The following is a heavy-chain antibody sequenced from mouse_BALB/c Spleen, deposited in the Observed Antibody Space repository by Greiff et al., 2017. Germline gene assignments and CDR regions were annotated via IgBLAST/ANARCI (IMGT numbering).Heavy chain of an antibody. Sequence: VQLQESGPELVRPGVSVKISCKGSGYTFTDYAMHWVKQSHAKSLEWIGVISTYYGNTNYNQKFKGKATMTVDKSSSTAYMELARLTSEDSAIYYCASGTYGNYPYYAMDYWGQGTSVTVSS. J-gene: IGHJ4*01. D-gene: IGHD2-1*01. V-gene: IGHV1-67*01. CDR2: ISTYYGNT. CDR1: GYTFTDYA. CDR3: ASGTYGNYPYYAMDY.